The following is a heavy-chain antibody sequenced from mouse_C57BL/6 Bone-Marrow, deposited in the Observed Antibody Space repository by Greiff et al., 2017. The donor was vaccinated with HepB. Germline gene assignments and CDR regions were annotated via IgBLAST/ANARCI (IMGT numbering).Heavy chain of an antibody. CDR2: IDPSDSYT. D-gene: IGHD2-3*01. V-gene: IGHV1-50*01. CDR1: GYTFTSYW. CDR3: ARTIDDGYWV. Sequence: QVQLQQPGAELVKPGASVKLSCKASGYTFTSYWMQWVKQRPGQGLEWIGEIDPSDSYTNYNQKFKGKATVTVDTSSSTAYMQLSSLTSEDSAVYYCARTIDDGYWVWGTGTTVTVAS. J-gene: IGHJ1*03.